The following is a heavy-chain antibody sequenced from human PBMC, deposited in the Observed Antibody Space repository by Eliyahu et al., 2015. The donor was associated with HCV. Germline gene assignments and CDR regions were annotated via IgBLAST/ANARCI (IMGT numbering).Heavy chain of an antibody. CDR1: GFTFXNXX. CDR2: IKSKTDGGTT. Sequence: EVQLVESGGGXVKPGGSXRLSCXXSGFTFXNXXMSWVRQAPGKGLEGVGRIKSKTDGGTTDYAAPVKGRFTISRDDSKNTLYLQMNSLKTEDTAVYYCTTERGIAAAGMFDYWGQGTLVTVSS. V-gene: IGHV3-15*01. D-gene: IGHD6-13*01. CDR3: TTERGIAAAGMFDY. J-gene: IGHJ4*02.